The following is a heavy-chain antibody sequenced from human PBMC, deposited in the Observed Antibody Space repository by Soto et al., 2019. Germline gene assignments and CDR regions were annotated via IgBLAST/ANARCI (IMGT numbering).Heavy chain of an antibody. CDR1: GFTFSNAW. CDR3: TTPVVVNRWHIDYYYYGMDV. J-gene: IGHJ6*02. D-gene: IGHD3-22*01. CDR2: IKSKTDGGTT. V-gene: IGHV3-15*07. Sequence: GGSLRLSCAASGFTFSNAWMNWVRQAPGKGLEWVGRIKSKTDGGTTDYAAPVKGRFTISRDDSKNTLYLQMNSLKTEDTAVYYCTTPVVVNRWHIDYYYYGMDVWGQGTTVTVSS.